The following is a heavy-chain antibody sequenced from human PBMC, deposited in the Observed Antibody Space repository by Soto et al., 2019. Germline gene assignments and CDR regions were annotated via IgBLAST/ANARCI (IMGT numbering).Heavy chain of an antibody. CDR3: ARGQHYYDFWGGYYINWFDP. Sequence: ASVKVSCKASGYTFTSYGISWVRQAPGQGLEWMGWISAYNGNTNYAQKLQGRVTMTTDTSTSTAYMELRSLRSDDTAVYYCARGQHYYDFWGGYYINWFDPWCQRTPVTVSS. D-gene: IGHD3-3*01. CDR1: GYTFTSYG. CDR2: ISAYNGNT. V-gene: IGHV1-18*01. J-gene: IGHJ5*02.